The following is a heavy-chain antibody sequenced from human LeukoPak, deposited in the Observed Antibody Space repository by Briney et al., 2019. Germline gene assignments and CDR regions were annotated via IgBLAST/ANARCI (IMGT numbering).Heavy chain of an antibody. V-gene: IGHV1-69*13. Sequence: ASVKVSCKASGGTFSSYAISWVRQAPGQGLEWMGGIIPIFGTANYAQKFQGRVTITADESTSTAYMELSSLRSEDTAVYYCARGVMRLKDYDILTGYPCWGQGTLVTVSS. CDR1: GGTFSSYA. CDR3: ARGVMRLKDYDILTGYPC. D-gene: IGHD3-9*01. CDR2: IIPIFGTA. J-gene: IGHJ4*02.